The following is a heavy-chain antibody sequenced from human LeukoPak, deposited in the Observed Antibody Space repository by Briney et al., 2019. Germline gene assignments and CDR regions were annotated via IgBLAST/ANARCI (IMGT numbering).Heavy chain of an antibody. Sequence: GGSLRLSCAASGFTFSSYAMSWVRQAPGKGLEWVSAISGSGGSTYYADSVKGRFTISRDNSKNTLYLQMNSLRAEDTAVYYCAREGTWIQLWSHFDYWGQGTLVTVSS. D-gene: IGHD5-18*01. V-gene: IGHV3-23*01. J-gene: IGHJ4*02. CDR3: AREGTWIQLWSHFDY. CDR1: GFTFSSYA. CDR2: ISGSGGST.